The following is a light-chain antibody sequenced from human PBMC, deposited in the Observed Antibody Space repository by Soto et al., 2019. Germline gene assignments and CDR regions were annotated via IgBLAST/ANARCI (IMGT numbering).Light chain of an antibody. J-gene: IGKJ1*01. Sequence: DIQLTQSPPTLSASVGDRVTITCRASQSIRYYLAWYQQMPGKAPKLLIYGASSLQSGVPSRFRGSGSGTEFTLTISSLQPDDFATYFCQHHNSYSQTFGQGTKLEIK. CDR2: GAS. V-gene: IGKV1-5*01. CDR3: QHHNSYSQT. CDR1: QSIRYY.